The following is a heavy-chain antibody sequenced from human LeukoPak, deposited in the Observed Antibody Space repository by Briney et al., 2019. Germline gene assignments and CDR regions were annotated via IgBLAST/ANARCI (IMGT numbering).Heavy chain of an antibody. J-gene: IGHJ5*02. D-gene: IGHD4-11*01. V-gene: IGHV3-15*01. CDR2: IKSKTDGGTT. Sequence: GGSLRLSCAASGFTFSNAWMSWVRQAPGKGLEWVGRIKSKTDGGTTDYAAPVKGRFTISRDDSKNTLYLQMNSLKTEDTAVYYCTTDDDYSNYWFDPWGQGTLVTASS. CDR3: TTDDDYSNYWFDP. CDR1: GFTFSNAW.